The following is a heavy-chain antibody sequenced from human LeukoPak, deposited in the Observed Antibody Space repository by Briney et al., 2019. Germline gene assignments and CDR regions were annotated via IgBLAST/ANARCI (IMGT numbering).Heavy chain of an antibody. J-gene: IGHJ4*02. V-gene: IGHV3-33*06. CDR2: IWYDGSNK. D-gene: IGHD4-23*01. CDR3: AKERGHSKPFDY. Sequence: PGRSLRLSCAASGFTFSSYGMHWVRQAPGKGLEWVAVIWYDGSNKYYADSVKGRFTISRDNSKNTLYLQMNSLRAEDTALYYCAKERGHSKPFDYWGQGTLVTVSS. CDR1: GFTFSSYG.